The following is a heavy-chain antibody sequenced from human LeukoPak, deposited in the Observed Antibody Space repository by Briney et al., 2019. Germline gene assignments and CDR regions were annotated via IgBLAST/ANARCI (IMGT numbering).Heavy chain of an antibody. CDR1: GGSISSSSYY. J-gene: IGHJ6*03. CDR3: ARNPLGDYYGSGSYYYYYMDV. V-gene: IGHV4-39*01. CDR2: IYYGGST. D-gene: IGHD3-10*01. Sequence: PSETLSLTCTVSGGSISSSSYYWGWIRQPPGKGLEWIGSIYYGGSTYYNPSLKGRVTISVDTSKDQFSLKLSSVTAADTAVYYCARNPLGDYYGSGSYYYYYMDVWGKGTTVTVSS.